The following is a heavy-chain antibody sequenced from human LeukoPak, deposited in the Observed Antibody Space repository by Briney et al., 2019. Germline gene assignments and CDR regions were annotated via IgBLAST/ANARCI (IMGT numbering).Heavy chain of an antibody. Sequence: PSETLSLTCTVSGGSISSYYWNWIRQPPGKGLEWVGFIYYSWSTNYNPSLKSRVTISVDTSKNQFSLKLSSETAAYTAGYYCARHLTTKSGYSSGIGYWGQGTLVTVSS. CDR2: IYYSWST. V-gene: IGHV4-59*08. D-gene: IGHD6-19*01. CDR1: GGSISSYY. J-gene: IGHJ4*02. CDR3: ARHLTTKSGYSSGIGY.